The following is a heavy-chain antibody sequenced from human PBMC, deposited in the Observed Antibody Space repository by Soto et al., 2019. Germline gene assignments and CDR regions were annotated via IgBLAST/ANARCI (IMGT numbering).Heavy chain of an antibody. CDR1: GFTFSSYA. CDR2: ISGSGGST. Sequence: GGSLRLSCAASGFTFSSYAMSWVRQAPGKGLEWVSAISGSGGSTYYADSVKGRFTISRDNSKNTLYLQMNSLRAEDTAVYYCAKDWIVPAAKYPRTNWFDPWGQGTLVTVSS. J-gene: IGHJ5*02. CDR3: AKDWIVPAAKYPRTNWFDP. V-gene: IGHV3-23*01. D-gene: IGHD2-2*01.